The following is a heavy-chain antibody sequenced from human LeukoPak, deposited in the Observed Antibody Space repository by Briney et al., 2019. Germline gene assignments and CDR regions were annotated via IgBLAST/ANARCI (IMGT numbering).Heavy chain of an antibody. J-gene: IGHJ6*03. Sequence: SQTLSLTCTVSGGSISSGSYYWSWIRQPAGKGLEWIGRIYTSGSTNYNPSLKSRVTISVDTSKNQFSLKLSSVTAADTAVYYCARTGTTPSYYMDVWGKGTTVTISS. D-gene: IGHD1-1*01. CDR3: ARTGTTPSYYMDV. CDR2: IYTSGST. V-gene: IGHV4-61*02. CDR1: GGSISSGSYY.